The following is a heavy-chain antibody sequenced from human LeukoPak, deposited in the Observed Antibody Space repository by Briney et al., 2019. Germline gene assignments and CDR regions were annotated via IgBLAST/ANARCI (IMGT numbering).Heavy chain of an antibody. Sequence: SETLSLTCTVPGASISSYYWSWIRQPPGKGLEWIGYIYYSGNTNYNPSLKSRVAISVDTSKNQFSLKLRTVTAADTAVYYCARGYRNNWRFDYWGQGTLVTVSS. V-gene: IGHV4-59*08. CDR2: IYYSGNT. D-gene: IGHD6-13*01. CDR1: GASISSYY. CDR3: ARGYRNNWRFDY. J-gene: IGHJ4*02.